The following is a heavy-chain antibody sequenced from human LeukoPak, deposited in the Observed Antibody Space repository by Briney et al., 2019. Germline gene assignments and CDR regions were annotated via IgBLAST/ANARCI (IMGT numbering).Heavy chain of an antibody. CDR2: ISTSTSAT. V-gene: IGHV3-48*02. D-gene: IGHD3-10*01. CDR1: GLTFSTSG. Sequence: SGGSLRLSCAASGLTFSTSGMNWVRQTPGKGLQWISYISTSTSATQYADSVKGRFTISRDNAKNSLYLQMNSLRDEDTAVYYCTTNPGGGYFDYGAQGTLVTVSS. CDR3: TTNPGGGYFDY. J-gene: IGHJ4*02.